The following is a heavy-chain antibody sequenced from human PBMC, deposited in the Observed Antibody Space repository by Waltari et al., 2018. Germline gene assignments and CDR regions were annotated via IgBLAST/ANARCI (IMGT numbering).Heavy chain of an antibody. V-gene: IGHV3-53*02. D-gene: IGHD3-3*01. CDR3: ALSSGVVKGYLDY. Sequence: EVQLVESGGGLIQSGMSLRLSCAASGFTISTNYISWVRQAPGKGLEWVSVFYGGGSSYHADSVKGRFTVSRDASKNTVYLQMNSLTAEDTAVYYCALSSGVVKGYLDYWGQGTLVTVSS. J-gene: IGHJ4*02. CDR2: FYGGGSS. CDR1: GFTISTNY.